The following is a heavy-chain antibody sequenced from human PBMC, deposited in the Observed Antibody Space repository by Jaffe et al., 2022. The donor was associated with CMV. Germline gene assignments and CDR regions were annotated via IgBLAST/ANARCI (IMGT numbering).Heavy chain of an antibody. D-gene: IGHD3-9*01. V-gene: IGHV4-39*01. CDR3: ARPVLDILTYTEGAFDI. J-gene: IGHJ3*02. CDR1: GGSISSSSYY. CDR2: IYYSGST. Sequence: QLQLQESGPGLVKPSETLSLTCTVSGGSISSSSYYWGWIRQPPGKGLEWIGSIYYSGSTYYNPSLKSRVTISVDTSKNQFSLKLSSVTAADTAVYYCARPVLDILTYTEGAFDIWGQGTMVTVSS.